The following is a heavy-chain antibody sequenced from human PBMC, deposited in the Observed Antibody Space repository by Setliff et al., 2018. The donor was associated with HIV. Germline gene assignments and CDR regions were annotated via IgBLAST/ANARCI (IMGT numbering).Heavy chain of an antibody. CDR1: GGSINIGKTF. CDR2: IYHSGSS. J-gene: IGHJ6*02. CDR3: ARAQTDYYGMDV. Sequence: LSLTCTVSGGSINIGKTFWGWIRQPPGKGLEWIGYIYHSGSSNSNPSLKSRVTISGDTSKNQLSLKLSSVTAADTAVYYCARAQTDYYGMDVWGQGTTVTVSS. V-gene: IGHV4-61*01.